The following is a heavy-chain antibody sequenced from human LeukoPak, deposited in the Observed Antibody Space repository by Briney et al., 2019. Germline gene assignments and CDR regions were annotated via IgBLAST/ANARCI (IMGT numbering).Heavy chain of an antibody. J-gene: IGHJ4*02. CDR2: ISYDGSNK. CDR3: ARAELLSLDY. Sequence: GGSLRLSCAASGFTFSSYAMHWVRQAPGKGLEWVAVISYDGSNKYYADSMMGRFTISRDNSKNTLYLQMNSLRAEDTALYYCARAELLSLDYWGQGTLVTVSS. CDR1: GFTFSSYA. D-gene: IGHD1-7*01. V-gene: IGHV3-30*04.